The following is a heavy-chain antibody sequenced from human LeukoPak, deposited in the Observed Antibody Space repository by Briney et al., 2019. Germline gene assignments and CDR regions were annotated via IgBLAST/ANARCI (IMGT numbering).Heavy chain of an antibody. CDR1: GGSISSSSYY. D-gene: IGHD3-10*01. V-gene: IGHV4-39*01. J-gene: IGHJ4*02. Sequence: SETLSLTCTVSGGSISSSSYYWGWIRQPPGKGLEWIGSIYYSGSTYYNPSLKSRVTISVDTSKNQFSLKLSSVTAADTAVYYCARRDYYGSGSELYFDYWGQGTLVTVSS. CDR2: IYYSGST. CDR3: ARRDYYGSGSELYFDY.